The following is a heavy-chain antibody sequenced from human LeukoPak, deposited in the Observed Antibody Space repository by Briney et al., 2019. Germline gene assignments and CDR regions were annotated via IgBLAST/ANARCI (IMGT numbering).Heavy chain of an antibody. CDR3: ARGLEHPD. J-gene: IGHJ4*02. Sequence: GGSLRLSCAASGFTFSSYSMNWVRQAPGKGLEWVSSISSGSSYIYYADSVKGRFTISRDNAKNSLYLQMNSLRAGDTAVYYSARGLEHPDWGQGTLVTVSS. CDR2: ISSGSSYI. D-gene: IGHD1/OR15-1a*01. CDR1: GFTFSSYS. V-gene: IGHV3-21*01.